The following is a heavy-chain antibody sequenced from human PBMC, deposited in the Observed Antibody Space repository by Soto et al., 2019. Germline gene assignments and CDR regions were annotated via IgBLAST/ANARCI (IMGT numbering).Heavy chain of an antibody. CDR2: IYYSGST. J-gene: IGHJ6*03. CDR1: GGSISSYY. CDR3: AREKKTKIGYCSGGSCYSGYYYYMDV. Sequence: SETLSLTCTVSGGSISSYYWSWIRQPPGKGLEWIGYIYYSGSTNYNPSLKSRVTISVDTSKNQFSLKLSSVTAADTAVYYCAREKKTKIGYCSGGSCYSGYYYYMDVWGKGTTVTVSS. V-gene: IGHV4-59*01. D-gene: IGHD2-15*01.